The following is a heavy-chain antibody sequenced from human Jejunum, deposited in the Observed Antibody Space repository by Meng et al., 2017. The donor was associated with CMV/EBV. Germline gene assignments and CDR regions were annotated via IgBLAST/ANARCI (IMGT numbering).Heavy chain of an antibody. CDR3: ARGFLDGYQPFDY. CDR2: IIAIFLTP. CDR1: CGSVYKYS. D-gene: IGHD5-24*01. J-gene: IGHJ4*02. Sequence: GDDDIETVSAMRVACKSSCGSVYKYSFNSGRQDPRQGLEWLRGIIAIFLTPNYAQKFQGRRTITADESTGTSYMELTSLTSEDTAVYYCARGFLDGYQPFDYWGQGTLVTVSS. V-gene: IGHV1-69*01.